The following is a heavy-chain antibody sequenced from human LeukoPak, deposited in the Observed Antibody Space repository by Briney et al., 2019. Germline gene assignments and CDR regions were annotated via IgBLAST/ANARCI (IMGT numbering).Heavy chain of an antibody. Sequence: PSETLSLTCAVYGGSFSGYYWSWIRQPPGKGPEWIGEINHSGSTNYNPSLKSRVTISVDTSKNQFSLKLSSVTAADTAVYYCARARGHYDFWSGYYTGLLFDYWGQGTLVTVSS. CDR3: ARARGHYDFWSGYYTGLLFDY. V-gene: IGHV4-34*01. CDR2: INHSGST. D-gene: IGHD3-3*01. CDR1: GGSFSGYY. J-gene: IGHJ4*02.